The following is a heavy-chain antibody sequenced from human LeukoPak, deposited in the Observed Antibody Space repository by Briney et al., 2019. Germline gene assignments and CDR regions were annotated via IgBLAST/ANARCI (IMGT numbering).Heavy chain of an antibody. J-gene: IGHJ6*03. CDR3: ARDFELRRNYYDSSGYYHNYDMDV. D-gene: IGHD3-22*01. Sequence: GGSLRLSCAASGFTFSSYWMSWVRQAPGKGLELVANIKQDGSEKYYVDSVKGRFTISRDNAKNSLYLQMNSLRAEDTAVYYCARDFELRRNYYDSSGYYHNYDMDVWGKGTTVTVSS. V-gene: IGHV3-7*01. CDR2: IKQDGSEK. CDR1: GFTFSSYW.